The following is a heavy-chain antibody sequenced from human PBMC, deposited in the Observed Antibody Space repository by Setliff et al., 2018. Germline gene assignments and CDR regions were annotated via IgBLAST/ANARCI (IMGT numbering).Heavy chain of an antibody. CDR3: ARGRAGHSGQ. CDR1: GGSISSGGYY. J-gene: IGHJ4*02. V-gene: IGHV4-31*03. D-gene: IGHD6-19*01. CDR2: IYYSGSTS. Sequence: PSETLSLTCTVSGGSISSGGYYWSWIRQHPGKGLEWIGYIYYSGSTSYYNPSLKSRVTISVDTSKNQFSLKLSSVTAADTAVYYCARGRAGHSGQWGQGTLVTVYS.